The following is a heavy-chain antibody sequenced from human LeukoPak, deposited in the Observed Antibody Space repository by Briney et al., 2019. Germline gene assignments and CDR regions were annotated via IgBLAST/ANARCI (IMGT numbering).Heavy chain of an antibody. D-gene: IGHD3-3*01. V-gene: IGHV1-46*01. CDR2: INPSGGST. Sequence: ASVKVSCKASGYTFTSYYMHWVRQAPGQGLEWMGIINPSGGSTSYAQKFQGRVTMTRDTSTSTVYMELSSLRSEGTAVYYCAREGADGTYYDFWSGYYQFDYWGQGTLVTVSS. CDR3: AREGADGTYYDFWSGYYQFDY. J-gene: IGHJ4*02. CDR1: GYTFTSYY.